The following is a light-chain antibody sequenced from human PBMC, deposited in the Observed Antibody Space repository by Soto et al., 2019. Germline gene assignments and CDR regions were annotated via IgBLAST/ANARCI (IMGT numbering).Light chain of an antibody. CDR2: EGS. CDR1: SSDVGSYNL. CDR3: CSYAGSSTLGV. V-gene: IGLV2-23*01. Sequence: QSALTQPASVSGSPGQSITISCTGTSSDVGSYNLVSWYQQHPGKAPKLMIYEGSKRPSGVSNRFSGSKSGNTASLTIFGLQAEDEADYYCCSYAGSSTLGVFGGGTKLTVL. J-gene: IGLJ2*01.